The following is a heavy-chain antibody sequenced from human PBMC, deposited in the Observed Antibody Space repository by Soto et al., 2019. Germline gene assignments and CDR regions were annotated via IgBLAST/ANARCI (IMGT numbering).Heavy chain of an antibody. CDR2: IVVGSGNT. CDR1: GFTFTSSA. V-gene: IGHV1-58*01. D-gene: IGHD6-6*01. J-gene: IGHJ6*02. CDR3: AADWGSSPSIDYYYYGMDV. Sequence: SVKVSCKASGFTFTSSAVQWVRQARGQRLEWIGWIVVGSGNTNYAQKFQERVTITRDMSTSTAYMELSSLRSEDTAVYYCAADWGSSPSIDYYYYGMDVWGQGTTVTVSS.